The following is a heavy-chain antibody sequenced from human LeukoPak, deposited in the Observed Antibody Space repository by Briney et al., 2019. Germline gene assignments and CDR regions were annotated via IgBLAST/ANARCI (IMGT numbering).Heavy chain of an antibody. J-gene: IGHJ6*03. V-gene: IGHV3-13*01. CDR1: GFTFSSYD. CDR3: ARDRNWGNYYYYYMDV. Sequence: TGGSLRLSCAASGFTFSSYDMHWVRQSTGKGLEWVSGIGTAGDTYYSGSVKGRSTISRENAKKSLYLQMNSLRAGDTAVYYCARDRNWGNYYYYYMDVWGKGTTVTVSS. CDR2: IGTAGDT. D-gene: IGHD7-27*01.